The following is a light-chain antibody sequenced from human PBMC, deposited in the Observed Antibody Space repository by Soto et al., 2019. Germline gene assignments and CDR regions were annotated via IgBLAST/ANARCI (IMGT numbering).Light chain of an antibody. CDR3: QQYGYSPIT. V-gene: IGKV1-39*01. CDR2: AAS. Sequence: DIQMTQSPSSLSASVGDRVTITCRASQSISSYLNWYQQKPGKAPKLLIYAASSLQSGVPSRFSGSGSGTDFTLAISRLEPEHFALYYCQQYGYSPITFGQGTRLEIK. CDR1: QSISSY. J-gene: IGKJ5*01.